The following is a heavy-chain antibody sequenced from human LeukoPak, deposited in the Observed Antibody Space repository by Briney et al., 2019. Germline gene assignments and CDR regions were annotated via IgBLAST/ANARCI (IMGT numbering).Heavy chain of an antibody. V-gene: IGHV4-59*01. CDR1: GGSISSYY. CDR3: ASSFYSNYLYYYYYMDV. D-gene: IGHD4-11*01. Sequence: PSETLSLTCTVSGGSISSYYWSWIRQPPGKGLEWIGYIYYSGSTNYNPSLKSRVTISVDTSKNQFSLKLSSVTAADTAVYYRASSFYSNYLYYYYYMDVWGKGTTVTVSS. J-gene: IGHJ6*03. CDR2: IYYSGST.